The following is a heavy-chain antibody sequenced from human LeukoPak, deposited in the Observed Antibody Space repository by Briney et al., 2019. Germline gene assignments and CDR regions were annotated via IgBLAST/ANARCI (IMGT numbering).Heavy chain of an antibody. Sequence: SEALSLTCTVSGYSISSGYYWGWIRQPPGKGLEWIGCIYYSGSTYYNPSLKSRVTISVDTSKNQFSLKLSSVTAADTAVYYCARDPKFSGEYLQHWGQGTLVTVSS. CDR2: IYYSGST. J-gene: IGHJ1*01. V-gene: IGHV4-38-2*02. CDR1: GYSISSGYY. CDR3: ARDPKFSGEYLQH. D-gene: IGHD3-3*02.